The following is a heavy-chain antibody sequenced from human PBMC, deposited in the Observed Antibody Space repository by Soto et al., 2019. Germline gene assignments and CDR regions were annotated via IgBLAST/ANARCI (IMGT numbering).Heavy chain of an antibody. Sequence: ASVKVSCKASGYTFTSYGISWVRQAPGQGLEWMGWISAYNGNTNYAQKLQGRVTMTTDTSTSTAYMELRSLRSDDTAVYYCARVYCSGGSRYLCFGWYYDYMDVWGKGTTVPVSS. D-gene: IGHD2-15*01. CDR2: ISAYNGNT. CDR1: GYTFTSYG. CDR3: ARVYCSGGSRYLCFGWYYDYMDV. J-gene: IGHJ6*03. V-gene: IGHV1-18*01.